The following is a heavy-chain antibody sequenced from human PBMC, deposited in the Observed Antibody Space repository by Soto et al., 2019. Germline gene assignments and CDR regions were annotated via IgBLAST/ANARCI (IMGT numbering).Heavy chain of an antibody. CDR3: ARSPYREDGSGYDSSIDY. CDR2: INHSGST. J-gene: IGHJ4*02. D-gene: IGHD5-12*01. Sequence: PSETLSLTCAVYGGSFSGYYWSWIRQPPGKGLEWMGEINHSGSTNYNPSLKRRVTISVDTSKNQFSLRLSSVTAADTAVYYCARSPYREDGSGYDSSIDYWGQGTLVTVSS. CDR1: GGSFSGYY. V-gene: IGHV4-34*01.